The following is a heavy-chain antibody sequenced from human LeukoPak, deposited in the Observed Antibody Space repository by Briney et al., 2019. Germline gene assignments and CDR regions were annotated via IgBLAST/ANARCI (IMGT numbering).Heavy chain of an antibody. Sequence: GGSRRLSCAASGFTFRTYATSWVRQAPGKGLEWVSGISDSGDGTYYAESVKGRFTISRDNSKNTVFLQMNSLRADDTAKYYCAKDKAPGSWHTPSDFWGQGTLVTVSS. CDR1: GFTFRTYA. CDR3: AKDKAPGSWHTPSDF. D-gene: IGHD6-13*01. J-gene: IGHJ4*02. V-gene: IGHV3-23*01. CDR2: ISDSGDGT.